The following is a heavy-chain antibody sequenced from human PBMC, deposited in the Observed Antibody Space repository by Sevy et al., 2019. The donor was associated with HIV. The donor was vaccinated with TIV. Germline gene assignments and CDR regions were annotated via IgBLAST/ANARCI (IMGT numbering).Heavy chain of an antibody. CDR1: GFTFNKYS. D-gene: IGHD2-8*01. J-gene: IGHJ4*02. Sequence: GGSLRLSCVASGFTFNKYSMSWVRQAPGKGLERVSTLSFGGGQINYADSVKGRFTISRDDSKNTLYLQMTSLRAEDTAVYYCAREGGTRPHDFWGQGTLVTVSS. V-gene: IGHV3-23*01. CDR3: AREGGTRPHDF. CDR2: LSFGGGQI.